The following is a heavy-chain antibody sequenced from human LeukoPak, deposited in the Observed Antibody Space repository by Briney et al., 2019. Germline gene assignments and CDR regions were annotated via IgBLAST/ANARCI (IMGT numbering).Heavy chain of an antibody. CDR1: GYTFTSYG. CDR3: AREELFDYYGSGSYYRTNDY. V-gene: IGHV1-18*01. D-gene: IGHD3-10*01. J-gene: IGHJ4*02. CDR2: ISAYNGNT. Sequence: ASVKVSCKASGYTFTSYGISWVRQAPGQGLEWMGWISAYNGNTNYAQKLQGRVTMTTDTSTSTAYMELRSLRSDDTAVYYCAREELFDYYGSGSYYRTNDYWGQGTLVTVSS.